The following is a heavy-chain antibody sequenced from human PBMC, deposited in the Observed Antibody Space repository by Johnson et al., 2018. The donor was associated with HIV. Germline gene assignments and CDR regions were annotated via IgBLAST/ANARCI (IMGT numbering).Heavy chain of an antibody. CDR2: ISYDGSNK. Sequence: QVQLVESGGGVVQPGRSLRLSCAASGFTFSSYAMHWVRQAPGKGLEWVAVISYDGSNKYYADSVKGRFTISRDNSKNTLYLQMNSLSAEATAVYYCASEPGEYCGGDCYLWGLGAFDIWGQGTMVTVSS. J-gene: IGHJ3*02. CDR3: ASEPGEYCGGDCYLWGLGAFDI. V-gene: IGHV3-30-3*01. D-gene: IGHD2-21*02. CDR1: GFTFSSYA.